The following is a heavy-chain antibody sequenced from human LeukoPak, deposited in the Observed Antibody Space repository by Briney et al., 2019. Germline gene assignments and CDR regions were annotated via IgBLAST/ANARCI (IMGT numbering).Heavy chain of an antibody. Sequence: SETLSLTCTVSGGSISSYYWSWIRQPPGKGLEWIGYISYSGRTNYNPSLKSRVTISIDTSKNQFSLKLSSVTAADAAVYYCARRRRIAAAGTDAFDMRGQGTMVTVSS. V-gene: IGHV4-59*08. D-gene: IGHD6-13*01. CDR2: ISYSGRT. J-gene: IGHJ3*02. CDR3: ARRRRIAAAGTDAFDM. CDR1: GGSISSYY.